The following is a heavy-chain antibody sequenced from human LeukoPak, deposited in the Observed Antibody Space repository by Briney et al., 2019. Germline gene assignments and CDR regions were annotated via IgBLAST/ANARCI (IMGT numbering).Heavy chain of an antibody. J-gene: IGHJ6*02. CDR1: GYTVTSYG. D-gene: IGHD4-23*01. CDR2: ISAYNGNK. V-gene: IGHV1-18*01. CDR3: AREPPSVVRGYYYYGMDV. Sequence: AASVKVSCKASGYTVTSYGISWVRQAPGQGLEWMGWISAYNGNKNYAQKLQGRVTMTTDTSTSTAYMELRSLRSDDTAVYYCAREPPSVVRGYYYYGMDVWGQGTTVTVSS.